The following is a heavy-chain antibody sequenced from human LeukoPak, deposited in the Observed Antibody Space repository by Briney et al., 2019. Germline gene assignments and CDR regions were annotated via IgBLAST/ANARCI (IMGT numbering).Heavy chain of an antibody. CDR1: GFTFSSYG. CDR3: AKGSSSWARYYYYNGMDV. J-gene: IGHJ6*02. Sequence: GRSLRFSCAASGFTFSSYGMHWVRQAPGKGLEWVAVISYDGSNKYYADSVKGRFTISRDNSKNTLYLQMNSLRAEDTAVYYCAKGSSSWARYYYYNGMDVWGQGTTVTVSS. D-gene: IGHD6-13*01. V-gene: IGHV3-30*18. CDR2: ISYDGSNK.